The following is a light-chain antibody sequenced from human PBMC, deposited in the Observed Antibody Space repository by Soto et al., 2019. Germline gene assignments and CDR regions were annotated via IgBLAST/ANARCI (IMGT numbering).Light chain of an antibody. CDR2: DVT. CDR3: SSYASGGTYV. J-gene: IGLJ1*01. Sequence: SVLAERGSGTESPARSMAISCNGTSSDVGGYNSVSWYQQHPGKTPKLMIYDVTNRPSGVSNRFSGSKSGNTASLTISGLQAEDEADYYCSSYASGGTYVFGTGTKVTV. CDR1: SSDVGGYNS. V-gene: IGLV2-14*01.